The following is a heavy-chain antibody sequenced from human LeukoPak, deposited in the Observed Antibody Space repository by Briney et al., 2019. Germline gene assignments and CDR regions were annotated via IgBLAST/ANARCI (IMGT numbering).Heavy chain of an antibody. J-gene: IGHJ4*02. D-gene: IGHD2-15*01. Sequence: SGGSLGLSCAASGFTFSNFGLNWVRQAPGKGLEWVAFISDNGRRTYYLESVKGLFTISRDDSKNTLYLQMNSLRVEDTAVYYCARDRIGKYSIDYWGQGTLVTVSS. CDR3: ARDRIGKYSIDY. V-gene: IGHV3-33*08. CDR1: GFTFSNFG. CDR2: ISDNGRRT.